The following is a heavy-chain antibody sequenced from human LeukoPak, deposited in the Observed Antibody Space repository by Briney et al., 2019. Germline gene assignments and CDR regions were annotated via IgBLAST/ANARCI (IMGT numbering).Heavy chain of an antibody. D-gene: IGHD3-22*01. CDR2: MNPNSGNT. CDR1: GYTFTSYD. Sequence: ASVKVSCKASGYTFTSYDINWVRQATGQGLEWMGWMNPNSGNTGYAQKFQGRVTMTRNTSISTAYMELSSLRSEDTAVYYCARGGHYYDSSGYEAAFDTWGQGTMVTVSS. J-gene: IGHJ3*02. CDR3: ARGGHYYDSSGYEAAFDT. V-gene: IGHV1-8*01.